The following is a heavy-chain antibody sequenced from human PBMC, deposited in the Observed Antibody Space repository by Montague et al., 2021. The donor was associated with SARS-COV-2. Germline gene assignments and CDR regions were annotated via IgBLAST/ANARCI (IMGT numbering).Heavy chain of an antibody. V-gene: IGHV4-59*08. D-gene: IGHD3-9*01. CDR3: ARHQNYDALNGPPDF. CDR1: GVSVTVYY. CDR2: VLYNKGT. Sequence: SETLSLTCTVSGVSVTVYYWSWIRQPPGKGLEWVGDVLYNKGTNFNPSLKSRVAISVDTSKNQFSLRLTSVTAADTAVYYCARHQNYDALNGPPDFWGQGTLVTVSS. J-gene: IGHJ4*02.